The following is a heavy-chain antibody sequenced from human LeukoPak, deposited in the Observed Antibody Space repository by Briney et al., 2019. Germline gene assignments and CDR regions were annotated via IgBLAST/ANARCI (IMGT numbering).Heavy chain of an antibody. V-gene: IGHV1-18*01. CDR1: GYTFTSYG. CDR3: ARLFWSGYPSDY. J-gene: IGHJ4*02. D-gene: IGHD3-3*01. CDR2: ISAYNGNT. Sequence: ASVKVSCKASGYTFTSYGISWVRQAPGQGLEWMGWISAYNGNTNYAQKLQGRVTMTTDTSTSTAYMERRSLRSDDTAVYYCARLFWSGYPSDYWGQGTLVTVSS.